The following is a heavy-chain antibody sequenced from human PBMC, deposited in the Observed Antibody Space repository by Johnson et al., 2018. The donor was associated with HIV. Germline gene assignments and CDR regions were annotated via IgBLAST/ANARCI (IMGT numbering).Heavy chain of an antibody. J-gene: IGHJ3*02. CDR2: IKSKTDGGTT. CDR1: GFTFSNAW. V-gene: IGHV3-15*01. D-gene: IGHD3-22*01. CDR3: TTGHYYDSSGDAFDI. Sequence: EVQLVESGGGVVQPGGSLRLSCVASGFTFSNAWMSWVRQAPWNGLEWVGRIKSKTDGGTTDYAAPVKGRFTISRDDSKNTLYLQMNSLKTEDTAVYYCTTGHYYDSSGDAFDIWGQGTMVTVSS.